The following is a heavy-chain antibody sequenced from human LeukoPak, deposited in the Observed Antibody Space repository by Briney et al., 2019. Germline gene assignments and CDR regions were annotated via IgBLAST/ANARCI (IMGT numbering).Heavy chain of an antibody. Sequence: GASVKVSCKASGYTFTGYYMHWVRQAPGQGLEWMGWMNPNSGNTGYAQKFQGRVTMTRNTSISTAYMELSSLRSEDTAVYYCARGGRWYYYYGMDVWGQGTTVTVSS. D-gene: IGHD6-13*01. J-gene: IGHJ6*02. V-gene: IGHV1-8*02. CDR1: GYTFTGYY. CDR3: ARGGRWYYYYGMDV. CDR2: MNPNSGNT.